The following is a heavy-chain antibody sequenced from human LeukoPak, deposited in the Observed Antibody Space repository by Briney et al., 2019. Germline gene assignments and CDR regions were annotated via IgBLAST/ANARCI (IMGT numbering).Heavy chain of an antibody. CDR3: ARDGLWFGELQFDY. J-gene: IGHJ4*02. V-gene: IGHV4-4*07. CDR2: IYTSGST. D-gene: IGHD3-10*01. CDR1: GGSISSYY. Sequence: SETLSLTCTVSGGSISSYYWSWIRQPAGKGLEWIGRIYTSGSTNYNPSLKSRVTMSVDTSKNQFSLMLSSVTAADTAVYYCARDGLWFGELQFDYWGQGTLVTVSS.